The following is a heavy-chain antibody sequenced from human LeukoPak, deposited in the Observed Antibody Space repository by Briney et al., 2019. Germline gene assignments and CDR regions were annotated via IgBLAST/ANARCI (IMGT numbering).Heavy chain of an antibody. Sequence: GGSLRLSCAASGFTFSSYGMHWVRQAPGKGLEWVAFIRYDGSNKYYADSVKGRFTISRDNSKNTLYLQMNSLRAEDTAVYYCAKDPLTYYYDSSGYLTWGQGTLVTVSS. J-gene: IGHJ4*02. CDR1: GFTFSSYG. CDR3: AKDPLTYYYDSSGYLT. CDR2: IRYDGSNK. V-gene: IGHV3-30*02. D-gene: IGHD3-22*01.